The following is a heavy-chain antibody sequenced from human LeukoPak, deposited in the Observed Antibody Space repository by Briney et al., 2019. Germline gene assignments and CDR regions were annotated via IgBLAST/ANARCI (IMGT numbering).Heavy chain of an antibody. CDR2: ISGSGGST. Sequence: GGSLRLSCAASGFTFSSYAMSWVRQAPGKGLECVSAISGSGGSTYYADSVKGRFTISRDNSKNTLYLQMNSLRAEDTAVYYCAKESKDIVVVPNYYYYYGMDVWGQGTTVTVSS. D-gene: IGHD2-2*01. V-gene: IGHV3-23*01. J-gene: IGHJ6*02. CDR1: GFTFSSYA. CDR3: AKESKDIVVVPNYYYYYGMDV.